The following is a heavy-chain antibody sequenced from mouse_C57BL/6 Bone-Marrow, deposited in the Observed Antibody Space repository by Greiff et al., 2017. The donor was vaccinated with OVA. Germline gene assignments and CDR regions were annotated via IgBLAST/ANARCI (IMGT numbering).Heavy chain of an antibody. J-gene: IGHJ3*01. CDR3: ARGRGLRRGWFAY. D-gene: IGHD2-4*01. CDR2: IYPRSGNT. Sequence: VKLMESGAELARPGASVKLSCKASGYTFTSYGISWVKQRPGQGLEWIGEIYPRSGNTYYNEKFKGKATLTADKSSSTAYMELRSLTSEDSAVYFCARGRGLRRGWFAYWGQGTLVTVSA. V-gene: IGHV1-81*01. CDR1: GYTFTSYG.